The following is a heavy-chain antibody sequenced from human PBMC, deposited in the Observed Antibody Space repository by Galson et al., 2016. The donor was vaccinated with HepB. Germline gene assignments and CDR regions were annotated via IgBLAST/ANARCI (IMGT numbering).Heavy chain of an antibody. D-gene: IGHD6-19*01. J-gene: IGHJ4*02. CDR3: ARRSSPSSGWHYYFDY. V-gene: IGHV3-30*03. CDR2: ISYDGSTQ. Sequence: SLRLSCAASGFTFRSYGMHWVRQAPGKGLEWVAVISYDGSTQYYVDSVKGRFTISRDNSKNTLYLQMNSLRAEDTAMYYCARRSSPSSGWHYYFDYWGQGTLVTVSS. CDR1: GFTFRSYG.